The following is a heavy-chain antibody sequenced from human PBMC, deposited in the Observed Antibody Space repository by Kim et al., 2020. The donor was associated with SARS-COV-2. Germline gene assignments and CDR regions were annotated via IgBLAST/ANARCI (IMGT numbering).Heavy chain of an antibody. J-gene: IGHJ6*02. Sequence: KGRFTISRDNSKNTLYLQMNGLRAEDTAVYYCARDRDIAAAGHYYYGMDVWGQGTTVTVSS. CDR3: ARDRDIAAAGHYYYGMDV. V-gene: IGHV3-53*01. D-gene: IGHD6-13*01.